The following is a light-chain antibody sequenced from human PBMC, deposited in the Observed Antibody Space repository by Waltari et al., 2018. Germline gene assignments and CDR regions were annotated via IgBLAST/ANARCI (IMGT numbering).Light chain of an antibody. J-gene: IGKJ4*01. Sequence: EIVMTQSPATLSVSPGERATLSCRASQSFSSNLAWYQQKPGQAPRLLIYGASTRATGIPVRFSGSGSGTEFTLTISSLQSEDFAVYYCQQYNNWPPLTFGGGTKVEIK. CDR1: QSFSSN. CDR3: QQYNNWPPLT. V-gene: IGKV3-15*01. CDR2: GAS.